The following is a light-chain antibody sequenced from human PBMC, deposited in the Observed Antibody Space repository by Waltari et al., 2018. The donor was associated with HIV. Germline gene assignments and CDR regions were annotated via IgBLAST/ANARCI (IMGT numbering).Light chain of an antibody. V-gene: IGLV2-14*03. J-gene: IGLJ3*02. CDR3: SSYTSTTRFGV. Sequence: QSALTQPASVSGSPAQSITLSCTGTRRDLGSFTYASRYQQHQGKAPKLLIYDVNNRPSGVSNRFSGSKSGTTASLIISDLQAEDEADYYCSSYTSTTRFGVFGGGTKLTVV. CDR2: DVN. CDR1: RRDLGSFTY.